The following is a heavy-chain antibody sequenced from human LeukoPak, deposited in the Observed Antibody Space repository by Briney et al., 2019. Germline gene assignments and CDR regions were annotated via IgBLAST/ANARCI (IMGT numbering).Heavy chain of an antibody. CDR2: IYPGDSDT. CDR1: GYSFTSYW. V-gene: IGHV5-51*01. D-gene: IGHD3-10*01. Sequence: GESLKISCKGSGYSFTSYWIGWVRQMPGKGLEWMGIIYPGDSDTRYSPSFQGQVTISADKSISTAYLQWSSLKASDTAMYYCARHPVRGVTLLVGGPFDPWGQGTLVTVSS. CDR3: ARHPVRGVTLLVGGPFDP. J-gene: IGHJ5*02.